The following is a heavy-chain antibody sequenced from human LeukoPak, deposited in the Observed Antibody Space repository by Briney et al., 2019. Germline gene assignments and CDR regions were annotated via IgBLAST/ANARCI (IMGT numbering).Heavy chain of an antibody. V-gene: IGHV4-39*07. J-gene: IGHJ6*03. Sequence: SETLSLTCTVSGASISSSNYYWGWIRQPPGKGLEWIGSFFYSGNTYSNPSLKGRVTISVDTPKNRFSLRLSSVTAADTAVYYCARASCSGTSCYGPYYYYYMDLWGTGITVTVSS. CDR2: FFYSGNT. D-gene: IGHD2-2*01. CDR1: GASISSSNYY. CDR3: ARASCSGTSCYGPYYYYYMDL.